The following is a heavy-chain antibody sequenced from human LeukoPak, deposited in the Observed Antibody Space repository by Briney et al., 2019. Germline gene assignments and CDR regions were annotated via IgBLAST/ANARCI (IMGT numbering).Heavy chain of an antibody. J-gene: IGHJ4*02. D-gene: IGHD3-22*01. V-gene: IGHV1-2*02. CDR1: GYTFTGYY. CDR3: ARSPILYDSSGYYYYFDY. CDR2: INPNSGGT. Sequence: GASVNVSCKASGYTFTGYYMHWVRQAPGQGLEWMGWINPNSGGTNYAQKFQGRVTMTRDTSIGTAYMELSRLRSDDTAVYYCARSPILYDSSGYYYYFDYWGQGTLVTVSS.